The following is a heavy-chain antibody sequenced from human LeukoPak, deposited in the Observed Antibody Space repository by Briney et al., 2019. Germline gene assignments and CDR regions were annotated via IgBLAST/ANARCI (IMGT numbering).Heavy chain of an antibody. J-gene: IGHJ4*02. D-gene: IGHD3-10*01. V-gene: IGHV3-15*01. CDR1: GFTFSNAW. Sequence: PGGSLRLSCAASGFTFSNAWMSWVRQAPGKGLEWVGRIKSKTDGGTTDYAAPVKGRFTISRDDSKNTLYLQMNSLKTEDTAVYYCTTSSGSYLFFDYWGQGTLVTVSS. CDR3: TTSSGSYLFFDY. CDR2: IKSKTDGGTT.